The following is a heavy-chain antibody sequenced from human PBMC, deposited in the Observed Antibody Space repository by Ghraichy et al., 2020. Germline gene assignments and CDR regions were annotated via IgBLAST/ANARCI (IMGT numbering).Heavy chain of an antibody. Sequence: SETLSLTCAVYGGSFSGYYWSWIRQPPGKGLEWIGEINHSGSTNYNPSLKSRVTISVDTSKNQFSLKLSSVTAADTAVYYCARGQGGQLWLRGGRFDPWGQGTLVTVSS. CDR1: GGSFSGYY. D-gene: IGHD5-18*01. J-gene: IGHJ5*02. CDR3: ARGQGGQLWLRGGRFDP. V-gene: IGHV4-34*01. CDR2: INHSGST.